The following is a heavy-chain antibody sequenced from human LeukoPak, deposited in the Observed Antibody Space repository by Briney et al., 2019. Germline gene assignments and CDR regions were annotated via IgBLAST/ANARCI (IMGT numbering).Heavy chain of an antibody. D-gene: IGHD6-6*01. CDR2: IYYSGST. Sequence: SETLSLTCPVYGGSISSSSYYWGWIRQAPGKGLEWIGSIYYSGSTYYNPSLKSRLTISVDTSKNQFSLKLSSVTAADTAVYYCASMYSSSAGDYFDYWGQGTLVTVSS. V-gene: IGHV4-39*01. CDR1: GGSISSSSYY. J-gene: IGHJ4*02. CDR3: ASMYSSSAGDYFDY.